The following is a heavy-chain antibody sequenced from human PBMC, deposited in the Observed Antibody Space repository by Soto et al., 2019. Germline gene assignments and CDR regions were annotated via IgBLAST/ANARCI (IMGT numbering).Heavy chain of an antibody. J-gene: IGHJ4*02. CDR1: GFTFSSYW. D-gene: IGHD6-6*01. Sequence: GGSLRLSCAASGFTFSSYWMSWVRQAPGKGLEWVANIKQDGSEKYYVDSVKGRFTISRDNAKNSLYLQMNSLRAEDTAVYYCARDRSLYSSSSFDYWGQETLVTVSS. CDR3: ARDRSLYSSSSFDY. CDR2: IKQDGSEK. V-gene: IGHV3-7*01.